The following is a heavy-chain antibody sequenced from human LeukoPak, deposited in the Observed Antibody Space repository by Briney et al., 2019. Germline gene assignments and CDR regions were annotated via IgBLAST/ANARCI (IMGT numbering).Heavy chain of an antibody. CDR2: ISSSSSYI. D-gene: IGHD6-19*01. CDR1: GFTSSSYS. CDR3: ASISGWYSLRWFDP. Sequence: PGGSLRLSCAASGFTSSSYSMNWVRQAPGKGLEWVSSISSSSSYIYYADSVKGRFTISRDNAKNSLYLQMNSLRAEDTAVYYCASISGWYSLRWFDPWGQGTLVTVSS. V-gene: IGHV3-21*01. J-gene: IGHJ5*02.